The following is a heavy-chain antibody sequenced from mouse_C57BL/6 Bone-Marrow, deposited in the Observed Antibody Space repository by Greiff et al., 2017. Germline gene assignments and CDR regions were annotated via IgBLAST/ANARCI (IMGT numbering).Heavy chain of an antibody. V-gene: IGHV1-80*01. CDR2: IYPGDGDT. Sequence: VQLVESGAELVKPGASVKISCKASGYAFSSYWMNWVKQRPGKGLEWIGQIYPGDGDTNYNGKFKGKATLTADKSSSTAYMQLSSLTSEDSAVYFCARYSYGYSHWYFDVWGTGTTVTVSS. CDR3: ARYSYGYSHWYFDV. D-gene: IGHD2-2*01. J-gene: IGHJ1*03. CDR1: GYAFSSYW.